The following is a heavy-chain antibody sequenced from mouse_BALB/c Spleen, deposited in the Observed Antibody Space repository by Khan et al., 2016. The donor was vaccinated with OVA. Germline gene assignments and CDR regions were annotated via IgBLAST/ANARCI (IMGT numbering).Heavy chain of an antibody. J-gene: IGHJ2*01. D-gene: IGHD2-10*02. V-gene: IGHV3-2*02. Sequence: EVQLQESGPGLVKPSQSLSLTCTVTGYSITSDYAWNWIRQFPGNKLEWMGYISYSGNTKYNPSLKSLISVTRDTSKNQFFLHLNSVTTEDTATYYCARMYGGDFDYWGQGTPLTVSS. CDR2: ISYSGNT. CDR3: ARMYGGDFDY. CDR1: GYSITSDYA.